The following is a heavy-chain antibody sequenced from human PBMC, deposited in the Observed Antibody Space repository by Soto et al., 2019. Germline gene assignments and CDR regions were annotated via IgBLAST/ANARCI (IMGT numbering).Heavy chain of an antibody. CDR1: GFTFSDYW. Sequence: EVQLVESGGGLVQPGGSLRLSCAASGFTFSDYWMSWVRQAPGKGLEWVANIKKDGSEKYYVDSVKGRFTISRDNGKNSLYLQMNSLRAVDTAVYYCARDLPGWSYWGQGTLVTVSS. CDR3: ARDLPGWSY. V-gene: IGHV3-7*04. D-gene: IGHD6-19*01. CDR2: IKKDGSEK. J-gene: IGHJ4*02.